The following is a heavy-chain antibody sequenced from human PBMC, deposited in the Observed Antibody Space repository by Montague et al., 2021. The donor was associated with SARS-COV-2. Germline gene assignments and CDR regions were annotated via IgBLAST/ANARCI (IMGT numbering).Heavy chain of an antibody. CDR2: TFYSGST. V-gene: IGHV4-39*01. D-gene: IGHD3-22*01. CDR3: ARLPDTSGRAWFDP. Sequence: SETLSLTCTVSGGSISSSSYYWGWIRQPPGKGLEWIGNTFYSGSTYYNTSLKSRVTISVDTSKNQFSLRLSSVTAADTAVYYCARLPDTSGRAWFDPWGQGTLVTVSS. CDR1: GGSISSSSYY. J-gene: IGHJ5*02.